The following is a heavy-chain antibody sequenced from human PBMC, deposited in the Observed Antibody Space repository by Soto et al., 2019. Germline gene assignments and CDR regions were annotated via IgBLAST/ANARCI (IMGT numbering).Heavy chain of an antibody. Sequence: EVQLLESGGGLVQPGGSLIFSCAASGFSFRRSAMSWVRQALGKGLEWVAGISGSGVSTYYADSVTGRFIISRDNSKNTLYLQMNSLRADDTAVYYCAKDGWFGEWIQTDYYYSGMDVWGQGTTVTVSS. V-gene: IGHV3-23*01. CDR2: ISGSGVST. J-gene: IGHJ6*02. D-gene: IGHD3-10*01. CDR1: GFSFRRSA. CDR3: AKDGWFGEWIQTDYYYSGMDV.